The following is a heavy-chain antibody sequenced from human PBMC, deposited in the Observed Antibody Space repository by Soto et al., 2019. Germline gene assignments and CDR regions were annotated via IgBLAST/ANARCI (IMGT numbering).Heavy chain of an antibody. J-gene: IGHJ4*02. Sequence: PSETLSLTCTVSGGSISSSSYYWGWIRQPPGKGLECIGSIYYSGSTYYNPSLKSRVTISVDTSKNQFSLKLSSVTAADTAIYYCARHLEYSGYFDDWGQGTLVTVSS. D-gene: IGHD1-26*01. CDR2: IYYSGST. CDR3: ARHLEYSGYFDD. CDR1: GGSISSSSYY. V-gene: IGHV4-39*01.